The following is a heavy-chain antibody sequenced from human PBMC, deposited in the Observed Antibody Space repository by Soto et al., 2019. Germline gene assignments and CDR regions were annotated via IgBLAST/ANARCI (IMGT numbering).Heavy chain of an antibody. CDR3: AGPVEPFYYYGMDV. CDR1: GFTFSTYA. Sequence: QVQLVESGGGVVQPGRSLRLSCAAAGFTFSTYAMEWVRQAPGKRLVWVALISYAGSEKYYADSVQGRFTVSRDNPKNTLYLQMDSLRPEDSAVYYCAGPVEPFYYYGMDVWGQGTTVTVSS. V-gene: IGHV3-30-3*01. J-gene: IGHJ6*02. CDR2: ISYAGSEK.